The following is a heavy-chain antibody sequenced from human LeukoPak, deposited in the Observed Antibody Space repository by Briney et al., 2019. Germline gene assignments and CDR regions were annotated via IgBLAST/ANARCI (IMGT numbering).Heavy chain of an antibody. V-gene: IGHV2-5*02. CDR2: IYSDDDK. D-gene: IGHD6-13*01. Sequence: SGPTLVNPTQTFTLTCTFSGFSLSTTGVGVGWIRQPPGKALEWLALIYSDDDKRYRPSLKSRLTITEDTSKNQVVLTMTNMEPVYTSTSYYAYSTRSSWYFDYWGQGTLVTVSS. CDR3: AYSTRSSWYFDY. J-gene: IGHJ4*02. CDR1: GFSLSTTGVG.